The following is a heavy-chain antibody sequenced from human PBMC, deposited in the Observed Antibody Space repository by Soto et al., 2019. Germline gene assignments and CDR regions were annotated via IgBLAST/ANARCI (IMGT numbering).Heavy chain of an antibody. D-gene: IGHD5-12*01. CDR2: IIPILGIA. J-gene: IGHJ4*02. V-gene: IGHV1-69*02. Sequence: QVQLVQSGAEVKKPGSSVKVSCKASGGTFSSYTISWVRQAPGQGLEWMGRIIPILGIANYAQKFQGRVTITADKSTSTAYMELSSLRSEDTAVYYCARGYSGYDLPTDYWGQGTLVTVSS. CDR1: GGTFSSYT. CDR3: ARGYSGYDLPTDY.